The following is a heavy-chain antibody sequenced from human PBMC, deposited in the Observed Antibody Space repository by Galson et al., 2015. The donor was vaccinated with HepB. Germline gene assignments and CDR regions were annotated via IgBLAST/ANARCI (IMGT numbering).Heavy chain of an antibody. D-gene: IGHD5-18*01. V-gene: IGHV3-23*01. CDR2: ISGNGDST. CDR3: AKGYGLFDS. CDR1: GFAFETHA. J-gene: IGHJ5*01. Sequence: SLGLSCAASGFAFETHAMSWVRQAPGRGLEWISGISGNGDSTFYAESVKGRFTVSRDHSNNMLYLQMNSLRAEDAGLYFCAKGYGLFDSWGQGILVTVSS.